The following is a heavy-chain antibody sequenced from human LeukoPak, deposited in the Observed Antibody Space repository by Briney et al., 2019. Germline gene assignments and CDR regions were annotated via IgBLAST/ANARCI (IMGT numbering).Heavy chain of an antibody. CDR2: IYYSGST. CDR1: GGSISSYY. CDR3: ARMGGYDSSASDPFDI. Sequence: SETLSLTCTVSGGSISSYYWSWIRQPPGKGLEWIGYIYYSGSTNYNPSLKSRVTISVDTSKNQFSLKLSSVTAADTAVYYCARMGGYDSSASDPFDIWGQGTMVAVSS. J-gene: IGHJ3*02. V-gene: IGHV4-59*12. D-gene: IGHD3-22*01.